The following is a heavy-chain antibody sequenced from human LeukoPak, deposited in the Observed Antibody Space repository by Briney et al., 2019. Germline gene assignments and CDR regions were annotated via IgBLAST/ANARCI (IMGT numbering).Heavy chain of an antibody. D-gene: IGHD3-9*01. J-gene: IGHJ6*02. CDR3: AREGYDILTQGDYGMDV. CDR1: GYTFTSYG. V-gene: IGHV1-18*01. CDR2: ISAYNGNT. Sequence: ASVKASCKASGYTFTSYGISWVRQAPGQGLEWMGWISAYNGNTNYAQKLQGRVTMTTDTSTSTAYMELRSLRSDDTAVYYCAREGYDILTQGDYGMDVWGQGTTVTVSS.